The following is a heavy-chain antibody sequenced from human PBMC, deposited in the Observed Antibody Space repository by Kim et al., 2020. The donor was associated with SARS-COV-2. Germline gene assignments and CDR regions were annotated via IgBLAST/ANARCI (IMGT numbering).Heavy chain of an antibody. J-gene: IGHJ6*02. D-gene: IGHD3-9*01. CDR2: IYPGDSDT. CDR1: GYSFTSYW. CDR3: ARQPGLELRYFDCPLLRPAYYCMDV. Sequence: GESLKISCKGSGYSFTSYWIGWVRQMPGKGLEWMGIIYPGDSDTRYSPSFQGQVTISADKSISTTYLQWSSLKASDTAMYYCARQPGLELRYFDCPLLRPAYYCMDVWGQGTTVTVSS. V-gene: IGHV5-51*01.